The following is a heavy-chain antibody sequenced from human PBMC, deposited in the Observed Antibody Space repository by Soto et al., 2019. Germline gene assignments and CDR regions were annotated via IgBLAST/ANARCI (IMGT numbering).Heavy chain of an antibody. V-gene: IGHV4-30-4*01. CDR3: ARDDKYNTSGIXY. Sequence: SETLSLTCTVSGASINSGDYYWSWIRQPPGKGLEWIGYIYYSGTTYYNPSLKSRVTISVDTSKNQFSLRLTSVIAADTAVYYCARDDKYNTSGIXYWGQGTLVTVSS. CDR2: IYYSGTT. D-gene: IGHD3-22*01. CDR1: GASINSGDYY. J-gene: IGHJ4*02.